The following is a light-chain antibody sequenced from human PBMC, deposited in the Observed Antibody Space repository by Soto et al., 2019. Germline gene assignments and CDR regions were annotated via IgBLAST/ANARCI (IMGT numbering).Light chain of an antibody. CDR2: ASS. Sequence: IVLTQSPGTLSLSAGERATLSCRASQSINDNFLAWYQHKPGQAPRLLIYASSNRATGIPDRFSGSASGTDFTLTINRLEPEDFAVYYCQLYGISPHFGQGTRLEIK. J-gene: IGKJ5*01. V-gene: IGKV3-20*01. CDR1: QSINDNF. CDR3: QLYGISPH.